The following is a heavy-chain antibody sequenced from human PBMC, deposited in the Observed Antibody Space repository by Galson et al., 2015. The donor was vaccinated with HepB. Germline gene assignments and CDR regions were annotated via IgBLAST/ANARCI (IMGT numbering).Heavy chain of an antibody. CDR3: ANVDRLRRGPDLPYYFHY. D-gene: IGHD3-9*01. CDR2: ISGSGGST. V-gene: IGHV3-23*01. Sequence: SLRLSCEASGFTFSSYAMSWVRQAPGKGLEWVSVISGSGGSTYYADSVKGRFTISRDNSKNTLYLQMNSLRAEDTAVYYCANVDRLRRGPDLPYYFHYSVPGTLVTAAS. CDR1: GFTFSSYA. J-gene: IGHJ4*01.